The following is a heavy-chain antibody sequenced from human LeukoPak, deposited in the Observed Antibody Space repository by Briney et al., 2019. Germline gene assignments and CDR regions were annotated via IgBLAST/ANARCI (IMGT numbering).Heavy chain of an antibody. Sequence: ASVKVSCKASGYTFTSYGISWVRQAPGQGLEWMGWISAYNGNTNYAQKLQGRVTMTTDTSTSTAYMELRSLRSDDTAVYYCATGATMVRGALGYFDYWGQGTLVTVSS. D-gene: IGHD3-10*01. J-gene: IGHJ4*02. V-gene: IGHV1-18*01. CDR1: GYTFTSYG. CDR3: ATGATMVRGALGYFDY. CDR2: ISAYNGNT.